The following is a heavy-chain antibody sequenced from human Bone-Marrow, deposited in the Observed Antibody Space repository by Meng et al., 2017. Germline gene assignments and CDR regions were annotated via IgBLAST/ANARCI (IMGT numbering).Heavy chain of an antibody. CDR3: ARAFRDGYNSNWYFDL. CDR2: IYYSGST. J-gene: IGHJ2*01. V-gene: IGHV4-39*07. D-gene: IGHD5-24*01. CDR1: GGSISSSSYY. Sequence: SETLSLTCTVSGGSISSSSYYWGWIRQPPGKGLEWIGSIYYSGSTYYNPSLKSRVTISVDTSKNQFSLKLSSVTAADTAVYYCARAFRDGYNSNWYFDLWGRGTLVTVSS.